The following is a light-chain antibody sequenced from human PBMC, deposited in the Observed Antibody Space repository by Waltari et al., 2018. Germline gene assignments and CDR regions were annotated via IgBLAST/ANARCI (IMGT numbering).Light chain of an antibody. CDR1: SSDVGGYNY. J-gene: IGLJ1*01. CDR2: DVS. Sequence: QSALTQPRPVSGSPGQSVTISCTGTSSDVGGYNYVSWYQQHPGKAPKLMISDVSKRPSGVPDRFSGSKSGNTASLTISGLQAEDEADYYCSSYAGSYAYVFGTGTKVTVL. CDR3: SSYAGSYAYV. V-gene: IGLV2-11*01.